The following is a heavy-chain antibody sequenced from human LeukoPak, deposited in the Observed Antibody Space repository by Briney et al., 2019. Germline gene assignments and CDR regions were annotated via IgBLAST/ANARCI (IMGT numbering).Heavy chain of an antibody. CDR2: IYYSGST. V-gene: IGHV4-39*07. CDR1: GDSISGNNCY. Sequence: SETLSLTCTVSGDSISGNNCYWAWIRQPPGKGLEWIGSIYYSGSTYYNPSLKSRVTISVDTSKNQFSLKLSSVTAADTAVYHCARANGYSYGYSWFDPWGQGTLVTVSS. CDR3: ARANGYSYGYSWFDP. J-gene: IGHJ5*02. D-gene: IGHD5-18*01.